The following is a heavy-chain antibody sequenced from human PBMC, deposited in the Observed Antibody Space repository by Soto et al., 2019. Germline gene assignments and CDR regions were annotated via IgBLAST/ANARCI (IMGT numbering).Heavy chain of an antibody. CDR2: IEWDDEK. CDR1: GFALSTSGMC. D-gene: IGHD2-8*01. V-gene: IGHV2-70*17. J-gene: IGHJ6*02. Sequence: SGPTLVNPTHTLTLTCTFSGFALSTSGMCVSWIRQPPGKALEWLARIEWDDEKFYRTSLKTRLTISKGTSKNQVVLTITNMDPVDTATYYCARSPRVYTYFATDVWGQGT. CDR3: ARSPRVYTYFATDV.